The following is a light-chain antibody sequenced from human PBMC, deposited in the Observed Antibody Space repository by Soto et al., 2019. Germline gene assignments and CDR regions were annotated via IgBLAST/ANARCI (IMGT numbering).Light chain of an antibody. CDR3: QQRSNWPPIT. Sequence: EIVLTQSPATLSLSPGERATLSCRASQSVSSYLAWYQQKPGQAPRLLIYDASNRATGIPARFSGGGSGTDFTLTTSSLEPEDFAVYYCQQRSNWPPITFGQVTRLEIK. J-gene: IGKJ5*01. V-gene: IGKV3-11*01. CDR1: QSVSSY. CDR2: DAS.